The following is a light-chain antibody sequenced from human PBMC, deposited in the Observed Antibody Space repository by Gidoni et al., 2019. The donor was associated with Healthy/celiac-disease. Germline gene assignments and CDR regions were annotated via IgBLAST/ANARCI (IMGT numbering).Light chain of an antibody. J-gene: IGLJ3*02. CDR1: SSNIGSNY. V-gene: IGLV1-47*02. CDR2: STN. CDR3: AAWDDSLSGWV. Sequence: QSVLTQPPSASGTPGQRVTIPCSGSSSNIGSNYVYWYQQLPGTAPKLLIYSTNQRPSGVPDRFSGSKSGTSASLAISGLRSEDEADYYCAAWDDSLSGWVFGGGTKLTVL.